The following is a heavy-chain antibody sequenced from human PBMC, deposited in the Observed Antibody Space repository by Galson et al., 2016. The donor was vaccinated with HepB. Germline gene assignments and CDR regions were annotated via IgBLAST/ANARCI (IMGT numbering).Heavy chain of an antibody. CDR2: IIPIVGVA. Sequence: SVKVSCKASGGTFSSYAISWVRQAPGQGLEWMGRIIPIVGVANYAQKFQGRVTIIADKSTSTAYMELSSLRSEDTAVYYCAGDWLGTEDYYYGMDVWGQGTTVTVSS. CDR1: GGTFSSYA. D-gene: IGHD1-1*01. V-gene: IGHV1-69*04. J-gene: IGHJ6*02. CDR3: AGDWLGTEDYYYGMDV.